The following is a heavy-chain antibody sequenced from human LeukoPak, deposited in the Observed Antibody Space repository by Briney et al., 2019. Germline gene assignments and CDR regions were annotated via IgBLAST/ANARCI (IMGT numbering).Heavy chain of an antibody. CDR2: ISSSGSTI. CDR1: GFTFSSYE. Sequence: GSLRLSCAASGFTFSSYEMNWVRQAPGKGLEWVSYISSSGSTIYYADSVKGRFTISRDNAKSSLYLQMNSLRAEDTALYYCARGGITIFGVVSYMDVWGKGTTVTVSS. D-gene: IGHD3-3*01. CDR3: ARGGITIFGVVSYMDV. J-gene: IGHJ6*03. V-gene: IGHV3-48*03.